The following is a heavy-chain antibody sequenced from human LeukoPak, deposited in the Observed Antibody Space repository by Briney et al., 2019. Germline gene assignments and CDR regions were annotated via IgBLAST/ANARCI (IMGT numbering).Heavy chain of an antibody. V-gene: IGHV3-21*01. CDR2: ISTSSRYI. D-gene: IGHD2-2*01. J-gene: IGHJ5*02. CDR1: GFIFSGYE. CDR3: ARADCSGSTCYLRRSWFDP. Sequence: GGSLRLSCAASGFIFSGYEMNWVRQAPGKGLEWVSSISTSSRYIYYRDSVKGRFTISRDDAKNSLYLQMNSLRVEDTAVYYCARADCSGSTCYLRRSWFDPWGQGTLVTVSS.